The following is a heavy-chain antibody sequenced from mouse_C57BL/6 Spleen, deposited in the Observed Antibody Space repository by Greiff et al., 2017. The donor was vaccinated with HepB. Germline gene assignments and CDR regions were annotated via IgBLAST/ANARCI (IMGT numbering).Heavy chain of an antibody. CDR3: ARSVYYGNFWYFDV. CDR2: IHPNSGST. V-gene: IGHV1-64*01. D-gene: IGHD2-1*01. Sequence: QVQLKQPGAELVKPGASVKLSCKASGYTFTSYWMHWVKQRPGQGLEWIGMIHPNSGSTNYNEKFKSKATLTVDKSSSTAYMQLSSLTSEDSAVYYCARSVYYGNFWYFDVWGTGTTVTVSS. CDR1: GYTFTSYW. J-gene: IGHJ1*03.